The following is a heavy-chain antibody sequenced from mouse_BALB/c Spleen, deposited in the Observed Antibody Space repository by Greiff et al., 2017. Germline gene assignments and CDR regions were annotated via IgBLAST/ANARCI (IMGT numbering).Heavy chain of an antibody. V-gene: IGHV3-6*02. CDR1: GYSITSGYY. J-gene: IGHJ1*01. CDR3: ARKDGYYDYWYFEV. Sequence: EVKLQESGPGLVKPSQSLSLTCSVTGYSITSGYYWNWIRQFPGNKLEWMGYISYDGSNNYNPSLKNRISITRDTSKNQFFLKLNSVTTEDTATYYCARKDGYYDYWYFEVWGAGTTVTVSS. D-gene: IGHD2-3*01. CDR2: ISYDGSN.